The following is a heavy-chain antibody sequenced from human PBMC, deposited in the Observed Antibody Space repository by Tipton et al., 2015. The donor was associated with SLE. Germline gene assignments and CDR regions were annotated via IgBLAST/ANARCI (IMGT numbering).Heavy chain of an antibody. CDR2: IYYSGRT. J-gene: IGHJ4*02. D-gene: IGHD6-6*01. V-gene: IGHV4-39*07. CDR3: ARGGGLIAARQGNYFDY. CDR1: GGSISSSSYY. Sequence: TLSLTCTVSGGSISSSSYYWGWIRQPPGKGLEWIGSIYYSGRTYYNPSLKSRVTISVDTSKNQFSLKLSSVTAADTAVYYCARGGGLIAARQGNYFDYWGQGTLVTVPS.